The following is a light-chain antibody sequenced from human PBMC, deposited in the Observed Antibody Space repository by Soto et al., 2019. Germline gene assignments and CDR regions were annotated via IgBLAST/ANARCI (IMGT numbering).Light chain of an antibody. V-gene: IGKV3-11*01. CDR3: QLSSNWPRT. J-gene: IGKJ1*01. CDR1: QSVSSY. Sequence: EIVLTQSPATLSLSPGERATLSCRASQSVSSYLAWYQQKPGQAPRLLIYDASNRATGIPARFSGSGSGTDFTLTICSLEPEDFAVYYCQLSSNWPRTFGQGTKVDIK. CDR2: DAS.